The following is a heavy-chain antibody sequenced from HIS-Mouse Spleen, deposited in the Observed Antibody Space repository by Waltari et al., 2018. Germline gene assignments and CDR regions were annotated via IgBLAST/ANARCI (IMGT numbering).Heavy chain of an antibody. J-gene: IGHJ4*02. CDR3: ARGSHSSGYFDY. CDR2: INHSGST. V-gene: IGHV4-34*01. CDR1: GGSFSGYY. Sequence: QVQLQQWGAGLLKPSETLSLTCAVYGGSFSGYYWSWIRQPPGKGLEWIGEINHSGSTNYNPSLKGRVTISVDTSKNQFSLKLSSVTAADTAVYYCARGSHSSGYFDYWGQGTLVTVSS. D-gene: IGHD6-19*01.